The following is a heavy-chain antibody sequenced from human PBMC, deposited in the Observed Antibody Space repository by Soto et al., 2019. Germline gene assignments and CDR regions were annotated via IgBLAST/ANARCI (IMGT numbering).Heavy chain of an antibody. J-gene: IGHJ6*02. CDR2: ISSSSSYI. Sequence: GGSLRLSCAASGFTFSSYSMNWVRQAPGKGLEWVSSISSSSSYIYYADSVKGRFTISRDNAKNSLYLQMNSLRAEDTAVYYCARLQRTLGYSSGWSEDYYYGMDVWGQGTTVTVSS. D-gene: IGHD6-19*01. CDR1: GFTFSSYS. V-gene: IGHV3-21*01. CDR3: ARLQRTLGYSSGWSEDYYYGMDV.